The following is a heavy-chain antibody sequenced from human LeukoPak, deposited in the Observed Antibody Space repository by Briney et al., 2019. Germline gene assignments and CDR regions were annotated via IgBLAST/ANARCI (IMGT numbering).Heavy chain of an antibody. V-gene: IGHV4-59*01. CDR3: ARARATRKIRGWALDYYYYYYMDV. Sequence: SETLSPTCTVSGGSISSYYWSWIRQPPGKGLEWIGYIYYSGSTNYNPSLKSRVTISVDTSKNQFSLKLSSVTAADTAVYYCARARATRKIRGWALDYYYYYYMDVWGKGTTVTISS. CDR1: GGSISSYY. J-gene: IGHJ6*03. D-gene: IGHD6-19*01. CDR2: IYYSGST.